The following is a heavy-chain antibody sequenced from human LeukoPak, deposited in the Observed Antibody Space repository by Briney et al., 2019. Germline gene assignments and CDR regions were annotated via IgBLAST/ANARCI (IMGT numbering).Heavy chain of an antibody. Sequence: ASVKVSCKASGYTFTSYYMHWVRQAPGQGLEWMGIVNPSGGSTSYAQKFQGRVTMTRDTSTSTVYMELSSLRSEDTTVYYCARDGSTIAAAPYYYMDVWGKGTTVTVSS. CDR3: ARDGSTIAAAPYYYMDV. CDR1: GYTFTSYY. V-gene: IGHV1-46*01. J-gene: IGHJ6*03. CDR2: VNPSGGST. D-gene: IGHD6-13*01.